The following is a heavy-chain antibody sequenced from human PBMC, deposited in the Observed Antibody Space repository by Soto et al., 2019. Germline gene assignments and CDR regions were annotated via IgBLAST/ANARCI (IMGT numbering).Heavy chain of an antibody. CDR2: INPSGGST. D-gene: IGHD6-19*01. CDR1: GYTFTSYY. Sequence: QVQLVQSGAEVKKPGASVKVSCKASGYTFTSYYTHWVRQAPGQGLEWMGIINPSGGSTSYAQNLQGRLTMTRDTSTSTVYMELSSLRSEDTAVYYCARIVSGGHFDYWGQGTLVTVSS. CDR3: ARIVSGGHFDY. J-gene: IGHJ4*02. V-gene: IGHV1-46*01.